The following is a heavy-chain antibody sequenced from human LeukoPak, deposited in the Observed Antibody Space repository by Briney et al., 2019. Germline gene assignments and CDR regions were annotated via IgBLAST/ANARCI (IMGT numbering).Heavy chain of an antibody. CDR1: GYTFTGYY. D-gene: IGHD2-8*01. J-gene: IGHJ4*02. Sequence: ASVKVSCKASGYTFTGYYMHWVRQAPGQGLEWMGWINPNSGGTNYAQKFQGRVTMTRDTSISTAYMELSSLRSEDTAVYYCARGTRMEVRKYYFDYWGQGTLVTVSS. CDR3: ARGTRMEVRKYYFDY. V-gene: IGHV1-2*02. CDR2: INPNSGGT.